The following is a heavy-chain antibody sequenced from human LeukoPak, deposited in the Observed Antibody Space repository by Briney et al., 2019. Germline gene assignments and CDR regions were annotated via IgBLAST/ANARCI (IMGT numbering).Heavy chain of an antibody. V-gene: IGHV3-33*01. D-gene: IGHD2-2*01. Sequence: GGSLRLSCAASGFTFSSYGMHWVRQAPGKGLEWVAVIWYGGRNKYNVDSVKGRFTISRDNSKNTLSLQMNSLKVEDTAVYYCARAGVSSTSPIDYWGRGTLVTVSS. CDR3: ARAGVSSTSPIDY. CDR2: IWYGGRNK. J-gene: IGHJ4*02. CDR1: GFTFSSYG.